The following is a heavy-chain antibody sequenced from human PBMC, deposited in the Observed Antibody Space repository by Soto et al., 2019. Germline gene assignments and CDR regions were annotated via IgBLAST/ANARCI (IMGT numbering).Heavy chain of an antibody. CDR1: GFTFSSYA. CDR3: AKDSVWYSSSSFDY. V-gene: IGHV3-23*01. CDR2: ISGSGGST. D-gene: IGHD6-6*01. J-gene: IGHJ4*02. Sequence: GGSLRLSCAASGFTFSSYAMSWVRQAPGKGLEWVSAISGSGGSTYYADSVKGRFTISRDNSKNTLYLQMNSLRAEDTTVYYCAKDSVWYSSSSFDYWGQGTLVTVSS.